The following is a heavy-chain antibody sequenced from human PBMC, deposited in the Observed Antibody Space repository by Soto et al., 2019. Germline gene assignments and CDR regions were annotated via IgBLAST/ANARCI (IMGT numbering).Heavy chain of an antibody. V-gene: IGHV4-61*01. CDR1: GGSFKSGSYS. J-gene: IGHJ4*02. CDR2: VYHTGRT. CDR3: ARDFAYFDS. D-gene: IGHD3-3*01. Sequence: QVQLQESGPGLVKPSETLSLTCTVSGGSFKSGSYSWSWIRQPPGKGLEWIGYVYHTGRTSYNPSRKSRVSISMDTSKNQFSLNLDSVTAGDTAVYFCARDFAYFDSWGQGTLVTVSS.